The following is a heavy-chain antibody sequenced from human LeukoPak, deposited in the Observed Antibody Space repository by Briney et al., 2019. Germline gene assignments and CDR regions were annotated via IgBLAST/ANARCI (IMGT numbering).Heavy chain of an antibody. J-gene: IGHJ6*03. V-gene: IGHV4-59*01. Sequence: SETLSLTCTVSGGSISSYYWGWIRQPPGKGLEWIGSIYYSGSTNYNPSLKSRVTISVDTSKNQFSLKLSSVTAADTAVYYCARVGSSSIYYYYYMDVWGKGTTVTVSS. D-gene: IGHD6-6*01. CDR3: ARVGSSSIYYYYYMDV. CDR1: GGSISSYY. CDR2: IYYSGST.